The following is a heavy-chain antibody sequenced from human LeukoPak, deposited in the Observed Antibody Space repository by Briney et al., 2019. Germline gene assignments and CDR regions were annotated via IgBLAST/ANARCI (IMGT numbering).Heavy chain of an antibody. Sequence: PGGSLRLSCAASGFTFSSYEMNWVRQAPGKGLEWVSYISSSGSTIYYADSVKGRFTISRDNAKNSLYLQMNSLRAEDTAAYYCAREGGYSGYEAFDYWGQGTLVTVSS. CDR3: AREGGYSGYEAFDY. V-gene: IGHV3-48*03. J-gene: IGHJ4*02. CDR1: GFTFSSYE. D-gene: IGHD5-12*01. CDR2: ISSSGSTI.